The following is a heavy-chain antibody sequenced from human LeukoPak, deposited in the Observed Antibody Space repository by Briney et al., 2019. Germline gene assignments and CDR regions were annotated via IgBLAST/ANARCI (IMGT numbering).Heavy chain of an antibody. CDR3: AREGSGGAFDI. D-gene: IGHD3-10*01. CDR2: INPSGGSI. CDR1: GYILTNYY. V-gene: IGHV1-46*01. J-gene: IGHJ3*02. Sequence: GASVKVSCKASGYILTNYYMHWVRQAPGQGPEWMGVINPSGGSITNTQKFQGRVTMTRDTSTSTVYMELSSLRSEDTAVYYCAREGSGGAFDIWGQGTMVTVSS.